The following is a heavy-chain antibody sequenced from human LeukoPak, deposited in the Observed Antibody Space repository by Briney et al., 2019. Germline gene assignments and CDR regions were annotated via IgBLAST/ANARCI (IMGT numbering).Heavy chain of an antibody. J-gene: IGHJ4*02. CDR1: GFRFSSFW. CDR2: INQESSEK. CDR3: AREVDRSFGY. D-gene: IGHD2-15*01. Sequence: GGSLRLSCAASGFRFSSFWMSWVRQAPGEGPEWVANINQESSEKYYVDSVRGRFTISRDNAKNSLSLQMNSLRVEDTAVYYCAREVDRSFGYWGQGNVVTVSS. V-gene: IGHV3-7*01.